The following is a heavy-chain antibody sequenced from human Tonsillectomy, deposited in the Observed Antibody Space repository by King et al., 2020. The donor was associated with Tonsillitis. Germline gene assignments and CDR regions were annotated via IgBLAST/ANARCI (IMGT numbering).Heavy chain of an antibody. CDR2: ISSSSSYI. Sequence: GQLVQSGENLVKPGGSLRLSCAASGFKLSTYSMNWVRQAPGKGLEWVSYISSSSSYIYYADSVRGRFTVSRDNAKNSLYLLMNSLRAEDTAVYYCARGGAAGGIDAFDIWGQGTMVTVSS. CDR3: ARGGAAGGIDAFDI. V-gene: IGHV3-21*01. D-gene: IGHD6-13*01. J-gene: IGHJ3*02. CDR1: GFKLSTYS.